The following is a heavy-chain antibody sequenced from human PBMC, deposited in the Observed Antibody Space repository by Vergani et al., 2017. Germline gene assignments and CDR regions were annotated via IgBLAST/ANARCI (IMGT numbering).Heavy chain of an antibody. V-gene: IGHV3-30*18. D-gene: IGHD2-21*01. CDR3: AKDYEHIVVVIATQPDY. J-gene: IGHJ4*02. Sequence: QVQLVESGGGVVQPGRSLRLSCAASGFTFRSYGMHWVRQAPGKGLEWVAVISYDGSNKYYADSVKGRFTISRDNSKTTLYLQMNSLRAEDTAVYYCAKDYEHIVVVIATQPDYWGQGTLVTVSS. CDR1: GFTFRSYG. CDR2: ISYDGSNK.